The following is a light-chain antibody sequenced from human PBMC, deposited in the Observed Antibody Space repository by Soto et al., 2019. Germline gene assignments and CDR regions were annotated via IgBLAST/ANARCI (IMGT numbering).Light chain of an antibody. CDR2: GAS. V-gene: IGKV3-20*01. CDR1: QRIGSGY. Sequence: EIVLTQSPGTLSLSPGETATLSCRASQRIGSGYLAWHQQKLGQSPRLIIYGASDRATGIPDRFSCSGSGTDFTLTISRLKHDDLAVYYCQQYGSPPYIFGHGPKLEMK. J-gene: IGKJ2*01. CDR3: QQYGSPPYI.